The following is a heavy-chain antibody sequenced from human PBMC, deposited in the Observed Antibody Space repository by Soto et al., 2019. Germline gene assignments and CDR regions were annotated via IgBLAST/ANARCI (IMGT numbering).Heavy chain of an antibody. CDR3: ARFGGSYYAYYYYYGMDV. J-gene: IGHJ6*02. Sequence: SVKVSCKASGGTFSSYAISWVRQAPGQGLEWMGGIIPIFGTANYAQKFQGRVTITADESTSTAYMELSSLRSEDTAVYYCARFGGSYYAYYYYYGMDVWGQGTTVTVSS. V-gene: IGHV1-69*13. D-gene: IGHD1-26*01. CDR2: IIPIFGTA. CDR1: GGTFSSYA.